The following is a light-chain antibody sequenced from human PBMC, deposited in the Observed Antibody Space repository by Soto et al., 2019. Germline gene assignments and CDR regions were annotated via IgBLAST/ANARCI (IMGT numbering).Light chain of an antibody. Sequence: EIVMKHSPATLSVSPGERATLSCRASQSVSSNLAWYQQKPGQAPSLLIYDISARATGIPTRFSGSGSGTEFTLTISSMQSEDFAVYYCQQYNDWPLTFGGGTKVEIK. CDR1: QSVSSN. J-gene: IGKJ4*01. CDR2: DIS. V-gene: IGKV3D-15*01. CDR3: QQYNDWPLT.